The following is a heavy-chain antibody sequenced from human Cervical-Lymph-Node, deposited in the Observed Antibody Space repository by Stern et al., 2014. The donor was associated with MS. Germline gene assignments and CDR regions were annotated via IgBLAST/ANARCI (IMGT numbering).Heavy chain of an antibody. D-gene: IGHD6-13*01. CDR2: INPSGGST. CDR3: ARSYGYSSSWSGYYFDY. CDR1: GYTFTSYY. J-gene: IGHJ4*02. V-gene: IGHV1-46*03. Sequence: QVQLVQSGAEVKKPGASVKVSCKASGYTFTSYYMHWVRQAPGQGLAWMGIINPSGGSTSYAQKFQGRVTMTRDTSTSTVYMELSSLRSEDTAVYYCARSYGYSSSWSGYYFDYWGQGTLVTVSS.